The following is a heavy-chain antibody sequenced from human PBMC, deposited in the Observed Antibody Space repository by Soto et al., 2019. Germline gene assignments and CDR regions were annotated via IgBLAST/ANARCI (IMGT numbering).Heavy chain of an antibody. Sequence: PSGTLSLTCTVSGGSISISSDXGGWIRRPPGKGLEWIGRIYYSGSTYYNPSLKSRVTISVDTSKNQFPLKLSSVTAADTAVYYCARHVGESGITIFGVVTAYYYYGMDVWGQGTTVTVSS. D-gene: IGHD3-3*01. CDR1: GGSISISSDX. CDR3: ARHVGESGITIFGVVTAYYYYGMDV. CDR2: IYYSGST. V-gene: IGHV4-39*01. J-gene: IGHJ6*02.